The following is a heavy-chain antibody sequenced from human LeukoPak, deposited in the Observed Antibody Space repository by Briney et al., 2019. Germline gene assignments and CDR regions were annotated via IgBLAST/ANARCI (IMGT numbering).Heavy chain of an antibody. CDR3: ARGSASQDV. CDR2: FTGGGTT. CDR1: GFTFSSSG. D-gene: IGHD2-2*01. V-gene: IGHV3-23*01. Sequence: GGSLRLSCAASGFTFSSSGMSWVRQAPGKGLEWVSSFTGGGTTYYADSVKGRFTISRDNSQNTLYLQMNSVRAEDTAAYYCARGSASQDVSGHGTTVIVSS. J-gene: IGHJ6*02.